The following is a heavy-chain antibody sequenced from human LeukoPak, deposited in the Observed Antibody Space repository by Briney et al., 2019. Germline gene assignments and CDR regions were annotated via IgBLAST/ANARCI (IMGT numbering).Heavy chain of an antibody. V-gene: IGHV3-21*01. D-gene: IGHD4-17*01. J-gene: IGHJ4*02. Sequence: GGSLRLSCAASGFTFSSYWMNWVRQAPGKGLEWVSSISSSSSYIYYADSVKGRFTISRDNAKNSLYLQMNSLRAEDTAVYYCARVLSDGTYGDWGQGTLVTVSS. CDR1: GFTFSSYW. CDR3: ARVLSDGTYGD. CDR2: ISSSSSYI.